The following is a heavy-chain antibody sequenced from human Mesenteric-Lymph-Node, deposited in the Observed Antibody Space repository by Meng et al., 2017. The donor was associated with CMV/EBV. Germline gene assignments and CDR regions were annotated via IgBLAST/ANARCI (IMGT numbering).Heavy chain of an antibody. V-gene: IGHV4-39*07. CDR1: GGSISSSSYY. D-gene: IGHD5-12*01. J-gene: IGHJ4*02. Sequence: GSLRLSCTVSGGSISSSSYYWGWIRQPPGKGLEYIGNIYYTGDTYYNPSLKSRVTVSIDTSKNQFFLKVTSVTAADTAVYYCARIQATEDIWGQGTLVTVSS. CDR2: IYYTGDT. CDR3: ARIQATEDI.